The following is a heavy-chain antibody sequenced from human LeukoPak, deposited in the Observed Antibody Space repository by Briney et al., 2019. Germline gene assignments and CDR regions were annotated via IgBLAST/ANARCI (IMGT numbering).Heavy chain of an antibody. V-gene: IGHV3-23*01. Sequence: PGGSLRLSCAASGFTFSSYGMDWVRQAPGEGLEWVSGVSNRDGRAYYADSVKGRFTVSRDNSKNTLHLQINSLRAEDTALYYCASGMSLAGDGPFDYWGQGTLVTVSS. CDR1: GFTFSSYG. D-gene: IGHD6-19*01. CDR3: ASGMSLAGDGPFDY. CDR2: VSNRDGRA. J-gene: IGHJ4*02.